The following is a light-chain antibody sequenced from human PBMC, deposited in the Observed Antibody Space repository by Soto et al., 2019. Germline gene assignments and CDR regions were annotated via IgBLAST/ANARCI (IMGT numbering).Light chain of an antibody. CDR3: QQFNSP. CDR1: QGIATG. V-gene: IGKV1-13*02. Sequence: IQFTQSRSSLSASIRDTVSLTCQANQGIATGLPWSHQKPGPPPRLLIYDASSVQRRVTARFSGSGSGTHFILTISNLLPEDFATYCCQQFNSPFGQGTRLEIK. J-gene: IGKJ5*01. CDR2: DAS.